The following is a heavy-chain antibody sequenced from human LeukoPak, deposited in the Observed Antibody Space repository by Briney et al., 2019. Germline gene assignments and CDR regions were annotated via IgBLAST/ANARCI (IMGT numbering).Heavy chain of an antibody. Sequence: PGGSLRLSCAVSGFTFSRYWVSWVRQAPGKGLEWVANIKQDGSEKNHVDSVKGRFTISRDNAKNSLYLQMNSLRAEDTAVYYCARGLLAAAGIDYWGQGALVTVSS. D-gene: IGHD6-13*01. V-gene: IGHV3-7*04. CDR3: ARGLLAAAGIDY. J-gene: IGHJ4*02. CDR1: GFTFSRYW. CDR2: IKQDGSEK.